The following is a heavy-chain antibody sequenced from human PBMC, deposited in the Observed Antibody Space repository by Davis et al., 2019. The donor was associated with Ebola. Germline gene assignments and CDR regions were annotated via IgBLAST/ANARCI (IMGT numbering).Heavy chain of an antibody. CDR3: ARGRGGSSTFIFDY. D-gene: IGHD2-15*01. CDR2: INHNGDTS. CDR1: GFTFSTFA. Sequence: GESLKISCAASGFTFSTFAMNWVRQAPGKGLEWVSLINHNGDTSYYVDSVKGRFTISRDESKNTVYLQMNNLRREDTAIYYCARGRGGSSTFIFDYWGQGTLVTVSS. V-gene: IGHV3-23*01. J-gene: IGHJ4*02.